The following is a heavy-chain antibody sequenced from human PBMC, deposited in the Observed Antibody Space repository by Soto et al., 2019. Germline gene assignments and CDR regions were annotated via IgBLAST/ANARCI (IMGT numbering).Heavy chain of an antibody. CDR3: ARVSDYYGSGSYAFDI. Sequence: PSETLSLTCTVSGGSISSGDYYWSWIRQPPGKGLEWIGYIYYSGSTYYNPSLKSRVTISVDTSKNQFSLKLSSVTAADTAVYYCARVSDYYGSGSYAFDIWGQGTMVTVAS. CDR2: IYYSGST. V-gene: IGHV4-30-4*01. D-gene: IGHD3-10*01. J-gene: IGHJ3*02. CDR1: GGSISSGDYY.